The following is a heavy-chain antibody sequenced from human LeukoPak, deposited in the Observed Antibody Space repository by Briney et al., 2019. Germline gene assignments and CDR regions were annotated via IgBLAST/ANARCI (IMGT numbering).Heavy chain of an antibody. CDR1: GGTFSSYA. CDR2: IIPIFGTT. Sequence: SVKVSCKTSGGTFSSYAITWVRQTPGQGLEWMGGIIPIFGTTNYAQKFQGRVTLTRDMSTSTDYLELSSLRSEDTAVYYCARDNSVRDEAWWFNPWGQGTLVTVSS. V-gene: IGHV1-69*05. CDR3: ARDNSVRDEAWWFNP. D-gene: IGHD5-24*01. J-gene: IGHJ5*02.